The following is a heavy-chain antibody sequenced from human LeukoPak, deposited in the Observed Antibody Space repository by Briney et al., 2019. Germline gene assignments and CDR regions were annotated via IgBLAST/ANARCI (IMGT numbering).Heavy chain of an antibody. CDR2: IYYSGST. J-gene: IGHJ6*01. Sequence: PSETLSLTCTVSGGSISSYYWSWIRQPPGKGLGWIGYIYYSGSTNSNPSLKSRVTISVDTSKNQFSLKLSSVTAADTAVYYCARGRYYYGMDVWGQGTTVTVSS. CDR3: ARGRYYYGMDV. CDR1: GGSISSYY. V-gene: IGHV4-59*01.